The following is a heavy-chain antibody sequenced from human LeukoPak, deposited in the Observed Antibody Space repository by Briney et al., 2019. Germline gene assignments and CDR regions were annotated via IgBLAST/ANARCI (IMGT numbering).Heavy chain of an antibody. CDR2: IYTTGTT. Sequence: PSETLSLTCTVSSGSINSYYWGWVRQPAGKGLEWMGRIYTTGTTNYIPSLKSRLSMSIDTSTNKFSLTLRSVTAADTAVYYCGRQGYTASYYFLDYWGQGTLVTVSS. J-gene: IGHJ4*02. CDR1: SGSINSYY. D-gene: IGHD1-26*01. V-gene: IGHV4-4*07. CDR3: GRQGYTASYYFLDY.